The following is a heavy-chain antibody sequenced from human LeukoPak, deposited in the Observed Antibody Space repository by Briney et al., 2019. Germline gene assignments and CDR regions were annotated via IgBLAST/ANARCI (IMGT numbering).Heavy chain of an antibody. CDR1: GFTFSSYE. CDR3: ARDGYYGSGSYYNGVFDY. Sequence: GGSLRLSCAASGFTFSSYEVNWVRQAPGKGLEWVSYISSSGSTIYYADSVKGRFTISRDNAKNSLYLQMNSLRAEDTAVYYCARDGYYGSGSYYNGVFDYWGQGTLVTVSS. J-gene: IGHJ4*02. CDR2: ISSSGSTI. V-gene: IGHV3-48*03. D-gene: IGHD3-10*01.